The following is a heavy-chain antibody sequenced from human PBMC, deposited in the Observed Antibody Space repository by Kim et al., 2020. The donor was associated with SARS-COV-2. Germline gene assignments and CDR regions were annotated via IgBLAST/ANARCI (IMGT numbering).Heavy chain of an antibody. Sequence: THYTPPLKSRVTISVDTSKNQFALKLSSVTAADTAVYYCAREYSGWFDPWGQGTLVTVSS. V-gene: IGHV4-31*02. J-gene: IGHJ5*02. CDR2: T. CDR3: AREYSGWFDP. D-gene: IGHD2-15*01.